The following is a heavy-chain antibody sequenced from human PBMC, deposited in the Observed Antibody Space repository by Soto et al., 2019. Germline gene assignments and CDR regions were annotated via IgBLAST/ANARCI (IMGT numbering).Heavy chain of an antibody. CDR2: IYYSGST. D-gene: IGHD3-10*01. J-gene: IGHJ4*02. CDR1: GGSISSYY. Sequence: SETLSLTCTVSGGSISSYYWSWIRQPPGKGLEWIGYIYYSGSTNYNPSLKSRVTISVDTSKNQFSLKLSSVTAADTAVYYCARDRSELYATGGFDYWGQGTLVTVSS. V-gene: IGHV4-59*01. CDR3: ARDRSELYATGGFDY.